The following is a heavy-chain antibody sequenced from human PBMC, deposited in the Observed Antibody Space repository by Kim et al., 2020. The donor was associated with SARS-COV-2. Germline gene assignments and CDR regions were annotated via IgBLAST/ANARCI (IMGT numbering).Heavy chain of an antibody. CDR2: ITAYNDNT. J-gene: IGHJ4*02. CDR1: GYIFTSYA. D-gene: IGHD4-4*01. Sequence: ASVKVSCKASGYIFTSYAVNWVRQAPGQGLEWMGWITAYNDNTIYAQEFQDRVTMTTDTSTSTAYMELRGLRFDDTAVYFCARESGPTVTYYFDYWGQGTLVTVSS. V-gene: IGHV1-18*04. CDR3: ARESGPTVTYYFDY.